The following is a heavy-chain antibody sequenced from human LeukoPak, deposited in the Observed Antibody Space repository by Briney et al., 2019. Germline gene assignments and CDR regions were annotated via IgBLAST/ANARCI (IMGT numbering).Heavy chain of an antibody. CDR3: ARRQYYDGVDY. Sequence: PSETLSLTCAVSGDSLSRYSWTWIRQPPGKGLEWLGEINPNGSPDYNPSLKSRATISVDTSKNQFSLRVASVTAADTAVYYCARRQYYDGVDYWGQGTLVTVSS. CDR2: INPNGSP. CDR1: GDSLSRYS. J-gene: IGHJ4*02. D-gene: IGHD3-22*01. V-gene: IGHV4-34*01.